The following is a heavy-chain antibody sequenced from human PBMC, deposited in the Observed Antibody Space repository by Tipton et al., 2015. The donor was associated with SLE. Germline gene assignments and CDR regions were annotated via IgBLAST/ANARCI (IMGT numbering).Heavy chain of an antibody. CDR3: ARDQVVVTGDAFDI. V-gene: IGHV3-66*02. J-gene: IGHJ3*02. CDR1: GFTVSSNY. CDR2: IYSGGST. D-gene: IGHD2-15*01. Sequence: SLRLSCAASGFTVSSNYMSWVRQAPGRGLEWVSVIYSGGSTYYADSVKGRFTISRDNSKNTLYLQMNSLRAEDTAVYYCARDQVVVTGDAFDIWGQGTMVTVSS.